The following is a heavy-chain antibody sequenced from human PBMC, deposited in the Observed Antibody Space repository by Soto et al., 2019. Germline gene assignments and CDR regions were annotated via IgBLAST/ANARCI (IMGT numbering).Heavy chain of an antibody. Sequence: SETLSLTCTVSGGSISSGGYYWSWIRQQPGKGLEWIGYIYYSGSTYYNPSLKSRVTISVDTSKNQFSLKLSSVTAADKAVYYCAIVPDDITMIVQDWGQGTLVTVSS. CDR3: AIVPDDITMIVQD. V-gene: IGHV4-31*03. J-gene: IGHJ4*02. CDR1: GGSISSGGYY. D-gene: IGHD3-22*01. CDR2: IYYSGST.